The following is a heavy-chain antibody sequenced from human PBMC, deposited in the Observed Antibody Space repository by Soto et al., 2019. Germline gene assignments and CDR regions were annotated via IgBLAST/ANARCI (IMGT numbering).Heavy chain of an antibody. CDR1: GESISSGGYY. D-gene: IGHD6-6*01. CDR2: IYDSESA. CDR3: ARASSSSSAADY. V-gene: IGHV4-31*03. J-gene: IGHJ4*02. Sequence: QVQLQESGPGLVKPSQTLSLTCSVSGESISSGGYYWSWIRHHPGKGLEWIGYIYDSESASDNPSLKRRFTISMDTSKNHFAMRLSSVTAADTAVYYCARASSSSSAADYWGQGTLATVSS.